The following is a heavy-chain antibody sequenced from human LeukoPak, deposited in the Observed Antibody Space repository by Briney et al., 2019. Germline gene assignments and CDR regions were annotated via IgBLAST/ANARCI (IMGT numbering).Heavy chain of an antibody. Sequence: PSETLSLTCAVYGGSFSGYYWSWIRQHPGKGLEWIGYIYYSGSTYYNPSLKSRVTISVDTSKNQFSLKLSSVTAADTAVYYCARLKIAVAGTPLDYWGQGTLVTVSS. J-gene: IGHJ4*02. CDR3: ARLKIAVAGTPLDY. CDR1: GGSFSGYY. V-gene: IGHV4-31*11. CDR2: IYYSGST. D-gene: IGHD6-19*01.